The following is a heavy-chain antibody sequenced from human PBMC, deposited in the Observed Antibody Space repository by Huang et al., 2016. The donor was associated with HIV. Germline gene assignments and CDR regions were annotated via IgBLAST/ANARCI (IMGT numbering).Heavy chain of an antibody. D-gene: IGHD6-13*01. CDR1: GFTFSIYG. Sequence: QVQLVESGGGVVQPGRALRISCAASGFTFSIYGMHWVRQATGKVLEWGAVISYDAKTKYYADSVQGRFSISRDNSKTTVYLQLNSLSLEDTAVYYCAKGGSAAAVLVFWGQGTLVTVSS. CDR3: AKGGSAAAVLVF. V-gene: IGHV3-30*18. J-gene: IGHJ4*02. CDR2: ISYDAKTK.